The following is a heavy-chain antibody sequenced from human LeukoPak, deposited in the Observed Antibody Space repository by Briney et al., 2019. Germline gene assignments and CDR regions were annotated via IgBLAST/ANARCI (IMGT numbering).Heavy chain of an antibody. J-gene: IGHJ4*02. D-gene: IGHD4-23*01. Sequence: GESLKISCKGSGYSFTSYWIGWVRQMPGKGPEWMGIIYPGDSDTRYSPSFQGQVTISADKSISTAYLQWSSLKASDTAMYYCASRPFETTVVPWDFYWGQGTQVTVSS. CDR2: IYPGDSDT. CDR1: GYSFTSYW. V-gene: IGHV5-51*01. CDR3: ASRPFETTVVPWDFY.